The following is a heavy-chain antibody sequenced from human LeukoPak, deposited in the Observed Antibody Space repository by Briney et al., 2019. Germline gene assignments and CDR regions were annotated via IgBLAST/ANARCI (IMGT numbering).Heavy chain of an antibody. D-gene: IGHD6-19*01. V-gene: IGHV3-74*01. CDR1: GFSFSDYW. Sequence: PGGSLRLSCVASGFSFSDYWMHWVRQAPGKGLVWVSRINSGGSNTNYADSVKGRFSISRDNAKNTLYLQMNSLRAEDTAVYYCARGGSGSGWSPYWGQGTLVTVSS. CDR2: INSGGSNT. CDR3: ARGGSGSGWSPY. J-gene: IGHJ4*02.